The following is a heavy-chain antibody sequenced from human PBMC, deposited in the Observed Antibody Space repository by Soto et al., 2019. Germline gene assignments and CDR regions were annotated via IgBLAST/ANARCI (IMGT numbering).Heavy chain of an antibody. CDR3: AKENGYSSSWFEFDY. CDR2: ISYDGSDK. V-gene: IGHV3-30-3*01. CDR1: GFTFSSYA. D-gene: IGHD6-13*01. J-gene: IGHJ4*02. Sequence: PGGSLRLSCAASGFTFSSYAMHWVRQTPGKGLEWVALISYDGSDKYYADSVKGRFTISRDNSKNTLYLQMNSLRAEDTAVYYCAKENGYSSSWFEFDYWGQGTLVTVSS.